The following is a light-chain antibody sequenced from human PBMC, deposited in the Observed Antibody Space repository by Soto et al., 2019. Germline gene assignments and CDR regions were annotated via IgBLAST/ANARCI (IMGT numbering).Light chain of an antibody. CDR3: MQSTQLPPT. Sequence: DVVMTQTPLSLSVAPGXPASIXCKSSQSLPHITGETFLFWYLQKPGQSPQXXIYEVSTRVSGVPDRFSGSGSGTDFTLEISRVETDDVGIYYCMQSTQLPPTFGQGTRLEI. V-gene: IGKV2D-29*02. CDR1: QSLPHITGETF. J-gene: IGKJ5*01. CDR2: EVS.